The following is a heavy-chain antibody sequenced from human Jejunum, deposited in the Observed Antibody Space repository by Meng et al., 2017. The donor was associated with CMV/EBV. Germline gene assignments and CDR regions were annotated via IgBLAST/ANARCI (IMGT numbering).Heavy chain of an antibody. Sequence: FINYGMHWVRLAPGKGLEWVAFIRYDGRNKFYADSVKSRFTISRDNSKNTLSMQMNSLRAEDTAVYYCAKDDCDITNCWQYYGLDVWGQGTTVTVSS. J-gene: IGHJ6*02. D-gene: IGHD2-2*01. CDR2: IRYDGRNK. V-gene: IGHV3-30*02. CDR1: FINYG. CDR3: AKDDCDITNCWQYYGLDV.